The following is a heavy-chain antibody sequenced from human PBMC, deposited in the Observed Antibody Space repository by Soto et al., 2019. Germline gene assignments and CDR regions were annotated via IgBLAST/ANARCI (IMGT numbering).Heavy chain of an antibody. D-gene: IGHD3-16*01. CDR2: HHSDST. V-gene: IGHV4-4*09. J-gene: IGHJ4*02. Sequence: QVQLQESGPGLVKPSETLSLTCTVSGGSMRGQHWSWIRQPPGKGLEWIGHHSDSTNYNPSLKSRLTISTATSKNQFSLKLSSVTAADTAVYHGATYTVGEGGRGYWGQGTLVTVSS. CDR1: GGSMRGQH. CDR3: ATYTVGEGGRGY.